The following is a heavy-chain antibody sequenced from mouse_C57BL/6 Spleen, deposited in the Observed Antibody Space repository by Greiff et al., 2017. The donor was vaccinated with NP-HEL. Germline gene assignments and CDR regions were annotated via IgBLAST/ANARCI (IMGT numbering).Heavy chain of an antibody. J-gene: IGHJ4*01. CDR2: IYPGGGYT. CDR3: AREEENWDGYAMDY. CDR1: GYTFTNYW. Sequence: QVQLQQSGAELVRPGTSVKMSCKASGYTFTNYWIGWAKQRPGHGLEWIGDIYPGGGYTNYNEKFKGKATLTADKSSSTAYMQFSSLTSEDSAIYYCAREEENWDGYAMDYWGQGTSVTVSS. V-gene: IGHV1-63*01. D-gene: IGHD4-1*01.